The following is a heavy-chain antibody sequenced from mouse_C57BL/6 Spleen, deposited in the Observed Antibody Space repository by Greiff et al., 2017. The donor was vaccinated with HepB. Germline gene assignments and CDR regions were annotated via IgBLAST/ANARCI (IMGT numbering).Heavy chain of an antibody. CDR3: ARALTGTGAMDY. J-gene: IGHJ4*01. D-gene: IGHD4-1*01. V-gene: IGHV1-50*01. Sequence: QVQLQQPGAELVKPGASVKLSCKASGYTFTSYWMQWVKQRPGQGLEWIGEIDPSDSYTNYNQTFKGKATLTVYTSSSTAYLQLSSLTSEDSAVYYWARALTGTGAMDYWGQGTSVTVSS. CDR2: IDPSDSYT. CDR1: GYTFTSYW.